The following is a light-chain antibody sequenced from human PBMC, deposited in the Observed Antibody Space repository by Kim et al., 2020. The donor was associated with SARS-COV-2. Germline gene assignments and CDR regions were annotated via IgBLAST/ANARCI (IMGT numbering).Light chain of an antibody. CDR1: QTISNY. Sequence: SASVGDRDTIPCRASQTISNYLSWYQQKPGKAPKLLIYTAFTLQSGVPSRFSGSGSGTDFALTISSLQPEDFASYYCQQSSSPPYTFGQGTKLEI. V-gene: IGKV1-39*01. CDR3: QQSSSPPYT. J-gene: IGKJ2*01. CDR2: TAF.